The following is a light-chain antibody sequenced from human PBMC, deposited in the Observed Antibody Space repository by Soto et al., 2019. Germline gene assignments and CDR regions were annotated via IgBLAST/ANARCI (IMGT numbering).Light chain of an antibody. CDR1: SSEVGGYNY. V-gene: IGLV2-11*01. CDR2: DVS. CDR3: CSYAGSYTAYV. J-gene: IGLJ1*01. Sequence: QSALTQPRSVSGSPGQSVTISLTGTSSEVGGYNYVSWYQQHPGKAPKLMIYDVSKRPSGVPDRFSGSKSGNTASLTISGLQAEDEADYYCCSYAGSYTAYVFGTGTKLTVL.